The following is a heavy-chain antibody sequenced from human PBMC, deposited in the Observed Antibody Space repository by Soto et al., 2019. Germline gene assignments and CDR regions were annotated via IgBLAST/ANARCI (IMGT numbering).Heavy chain of an antibody. J-gene: IGHJ6*02. CDR3: ARDRTDYDILTGYYSPYGMDV. CDR2: IYYSGST. V-gene: IGHV4-39*07. Sequence: SETLSLTCTVSGGSISSSSYYWGWIRQPPGKGLEWIGSIYYSGSTYYNPSLKSRVTISVDTSKNQFSLKLSSVTAADTAVYYCARDRTDYDILTGYYSPYGMDVWGQGTTVTVSS. CDR1: GGSISSSSYY. D-gene: IGHD3-9*01.